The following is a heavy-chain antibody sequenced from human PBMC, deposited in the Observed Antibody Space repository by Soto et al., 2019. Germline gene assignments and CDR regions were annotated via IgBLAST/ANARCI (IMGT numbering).Heavy chain of an antibody. CDR3: ARGGIAAAVGGFDP. Sequence: PSETLSLTCTVSGGSISSYYWSWIRQPPGKGLEWIGYIYYSGSTNYNPSLKSRVTISVDTSKNQFSLKLSSVTAADTAVYYCARGGIAAAVGGFDPWGQGTLVTVPQ. CDR1: GGSISSYY. V-gene: IGHV4-59*01. CDR2: IYYSGST. J-gene: IGHJ5*02. D-gene: IGHD6-13*01.